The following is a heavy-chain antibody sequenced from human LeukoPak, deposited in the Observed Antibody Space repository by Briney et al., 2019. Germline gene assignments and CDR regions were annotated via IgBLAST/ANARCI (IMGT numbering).Heavy chain of an antibody. CDR3: ERDRIIVSSRVSDAFDI. V-gene: IGHV1-69*05. CDR1: GGTFSSYA. J-gene: IGHJ3*02. CDR2: IIPIFGTA. Sequence: SVKVSCKASGGTFSSYAISWVRQAPGQGLEWMGGIIPIFGTANYAQKFQGRVTITTDESTSTAYMELSSLRSEDTAVYYCERDRIIVSSRVSDAFDISGEGTTVTVSS. D-gene: IGHD2-15*01.